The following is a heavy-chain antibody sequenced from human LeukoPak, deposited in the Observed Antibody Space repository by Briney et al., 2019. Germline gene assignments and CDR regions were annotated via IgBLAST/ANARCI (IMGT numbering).Heavy chain of an antibody. CDR3: SREILVGQQQVVPIFDY. CDR1: GFTFSSYW. Sequence: GGSLRLSCAASGFTFSSYWMHWVRQAPGKGLVWVSCINRDGSSTIYADPVKGRFTISRDNAEDTVFLQINSLRADDTAVYYCSREILVGQQQVVPIFDYWGQGSLVTVSS. V-gene: IGHV3-74*01. CDR2: INRDGSST. J-gene: IGHJ4*02. D-gene: IGHD6-13*01.